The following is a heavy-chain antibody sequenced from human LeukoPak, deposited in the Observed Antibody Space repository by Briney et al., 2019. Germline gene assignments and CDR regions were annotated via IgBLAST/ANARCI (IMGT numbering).Heavy chain of an antibody. CDR1: GFTFSSYG. V-gene: IGHV3-48*04. J-gene: IGHJ4*02. CDR3: ARVFSKVERDDY. D-gene: IGHD1-1*01. CDR2: ISSSGSTI. Sequence: GGSLRLSCAASGFTFSSYGMSWVRQAPGKGLEWVAYISSSGSTIYYADSVKGRFTISRDNAKNSLYLQMNSLRAEDTAVYYCARVFSKVERDDYWGQGTLVTVSS.